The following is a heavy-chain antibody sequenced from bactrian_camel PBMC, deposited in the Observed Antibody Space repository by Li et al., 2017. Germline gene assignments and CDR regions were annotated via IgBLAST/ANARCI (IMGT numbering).Heavy chain of an antibody. CDR1: GFTFDDSD. J-gene: IGHJ6*01. V-gene: IGHV3S61*01. Sequence: VESGGGLVQPGGSLRLSCTASGFTFDDSDMGWYRQAPGNECELVSTISSDGSTYYADSVKGRFTISQDNAKNTVCLQMSSLKPEDTAVYHCAADDGGSSPERVTDFGYWGQGTQVTVS. CDR3: AADDGGSSPERVTDFGY. D-gene: IGHD6*01. CDR2: ISSDGST.